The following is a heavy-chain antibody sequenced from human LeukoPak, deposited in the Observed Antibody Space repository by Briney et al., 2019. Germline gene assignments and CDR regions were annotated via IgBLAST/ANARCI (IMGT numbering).Heavy chain of an antibody. D-gene: IGHD5-24*01. CDR3: ARDGYTSGFDY. CDR1: GYTFTSYD. CDR2: MNPNSGNT. V-gene: IGHV1-8*01. Sequence: GASVKVSCKASGYTFTSYDINWVRQATGQGLEWMGWMNPNSGNTGYAQKFQGRVTMTTDTSTSTAYMELRSLRSDDTAVYYCARDGYTSGFDYWGQGTLVTVSS. J-gene: IGHJ4*02.